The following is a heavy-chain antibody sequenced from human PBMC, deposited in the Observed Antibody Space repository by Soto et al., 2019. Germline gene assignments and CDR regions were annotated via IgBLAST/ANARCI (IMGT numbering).Heavy chain of an antibody. V-gene: IGHV5-10-1*01. CDR1: GYSFTSYW. CDR2: IDPSDSYT. J-gene: IGHJ6*02. Sequence: GESLKISCKGSGYSFTSYWISWVRQMPGKGLEWMGRIDPSDSYTNYSPSFQGHVTISADKSISTAYLQWSSLKASDTAMYYCARRRITGTYYYYYYGMDVWGQGTTVTVS. CDR3: ARRRITGTYYYYYYGMDV. D-gene: IGHD1-20*01.